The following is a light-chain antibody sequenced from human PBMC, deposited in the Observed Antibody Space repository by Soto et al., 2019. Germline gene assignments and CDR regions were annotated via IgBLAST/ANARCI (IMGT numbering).Light chain of an antibody. J-gene: IGKJ4*01. CDR3: QQVNSYPLT. Sequence: DIHLTQSPSLLSASVGDRVTITCRASQGISQYVAWYQQKPGKAPKLLIYTATVLQGGVQSRFSGTGSGTEFILTISSLQPEDFATYYCQQVNSYPLTFGGVTRVEIK. CDR2: TAT. V-gene: IGKV1-9*01. CDR1: QGISQY.